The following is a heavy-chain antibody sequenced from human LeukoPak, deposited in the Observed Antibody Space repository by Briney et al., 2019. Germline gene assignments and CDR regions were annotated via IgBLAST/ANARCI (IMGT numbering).Heavy chain of an antibody. CDR1: GGSFSGYY. D-gene: IGHD2-2*01. J-gene: IGHJ4*02. Sequence: SETLSLTCAVYGGSFSGYYWSWIRQPPGKGLEWIGEINHSGSTNYSPSLKSRVTISVDTSKNQFSLKLSSVTAADTAVCYCARTRSYALQDFDYWGQGTLVTVSS. CDR2: INHSGST. CDR3: ARTRSYALQDFDY. V-gene: IGHV4-34*01.